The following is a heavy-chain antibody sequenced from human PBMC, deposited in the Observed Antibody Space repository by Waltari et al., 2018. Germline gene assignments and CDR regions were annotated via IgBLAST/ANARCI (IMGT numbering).Heavy chain of an antibody. CDR3: ARGKGGYSLDY. J-gene: IGHJ4*02. Sequence: EVQLVQSGAEVKNSGESLKISCKGSGYSFTSYWIGWVRQMPGRGLEWMGLIYPGDSDTRHSPSFQGQVIMSADKSISTVYLQWSSLKASDTAMYYCARGKGGYSLDYWGQGTLVTVSS. D-gene: IGHD2-21*02. CDR2: IYPGDSDT. CDR1: GYSFTSYW. V-gene: IGHV5-51*03.